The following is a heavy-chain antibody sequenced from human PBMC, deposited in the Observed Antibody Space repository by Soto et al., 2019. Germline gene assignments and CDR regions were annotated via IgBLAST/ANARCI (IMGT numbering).Heavy chain of an antibody. D-gene: IGHD4-17*01. J-gene: IGHJ4*02. CDR2: IWYDGSNK. V-gene: IGHV3-33*01. CDR1: GFTFSSYG. Sequence: QVQLVESGGGVVQPGRSLRLSCAASGFTFSSYGMHWVRQAPGKGLEWVAVIWYDGSNKYYADSVKGRFTISRDNSKNTLYLQMNSLRAEDTAVYYCARVPTVTPVFFDYWVQGTLVTVSS. CDR3: ARVPTVTPVFFDY.